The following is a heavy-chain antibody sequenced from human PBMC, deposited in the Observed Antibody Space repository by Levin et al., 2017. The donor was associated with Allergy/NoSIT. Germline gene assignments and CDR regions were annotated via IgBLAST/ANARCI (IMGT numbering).Heavy chain of an antibody. CDR3: ARSKARRWYFDL. CDR2: INHSGST. CDR1: GGSFSGYY. J-gene: IGHJ2*01. Sequence: SQTLSLTCAVYGGSFSGYYWSWLRQPPGKGLEWIGEINHSGSTNYNPSLKSRVTISVDTSKNQFSLKLSSVTAADTAVYYCARSKARRWYFDLWGRGTLVTVSS. V-gene: IGHV4-34*01.